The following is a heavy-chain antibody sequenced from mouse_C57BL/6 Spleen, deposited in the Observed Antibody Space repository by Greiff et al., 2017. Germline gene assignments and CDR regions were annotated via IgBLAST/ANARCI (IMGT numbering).Heavy chain of an antibody. J-gene: IGHJ4*01. CDR3: TRPRHYAMDY. CDR1: GYTFTDYE. CDR2: IDPETGGT. Sequence: VQLQQSGAELVRPGASVTLSCKASGYTFTDYEMHWVKQTPVHGLEWIGAIDPETGGTASTQKFKGKAILTADKSSSTAYMELRSLTSEDSAVYYCTRPRHYAMDYWGQGTSVTVSS. V-gene: IGHV1-15*01.